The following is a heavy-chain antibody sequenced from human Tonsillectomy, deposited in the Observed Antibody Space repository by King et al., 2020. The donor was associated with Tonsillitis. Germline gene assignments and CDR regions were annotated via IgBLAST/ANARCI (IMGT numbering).Heavy chain of an antibody. V-gene: IGHV3-33*08. CDR1: GFTFSSYG. D-gene: IGHD3-10*01. Sequence: VQLVESGGGVVQPGRSLRLSFAAAGFTFSSYGMHWVRQAPGKGLEWVAGIWYDGSNKYYADSVKGRFTISRDNSKNTLYLQMNSLRAEDTAVYYCAREGGWYYGSGSYPFDYWGQGTLVTVSS. CDR3: AREGGWYYGSGSYPFDY. CDR2: IWYDGSNK. J-gene: IGHJ4*02.